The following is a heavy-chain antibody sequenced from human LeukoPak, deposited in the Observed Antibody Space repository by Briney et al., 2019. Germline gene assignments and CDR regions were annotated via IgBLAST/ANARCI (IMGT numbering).Heavy chain of an antibody. CDR1: GGSISSYY. Sequence: SETLSLTCTVSGGSISSYYWSWIRQPAGKGLEWIGRIYTSGSTNYNPSLKSRVTMSVDTSKNQFSLKLSSVTAADTAVYYCARGPEWELRYWYFDLWGRGTLVTVSS. J-gene: IGHJ2*01. D-gene: IGHD1-26*01. CDR3: ARGPEWELRYWYFDL. V-gene: IGHV4-4*07. CDR2: IYTSGST.